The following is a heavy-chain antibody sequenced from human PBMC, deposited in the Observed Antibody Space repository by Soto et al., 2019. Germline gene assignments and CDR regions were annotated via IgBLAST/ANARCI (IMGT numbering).Heavy chain of an antibody. D-gene: IGHD2-2*01. J-gene: IGHJ6*03. CDR2: ISGSGGST. Sequence: EVQLLESGGGLVQPGGSLRLSCAASGFTFSSYAMSWVRQAPGKGLEWVSAISGSGGSTYYADSVKGRFTISRDNSKNTLYLQMNSLRAEDTAVYYCANPLPAAIDYYYYYYMDVWGKGTTVTVSS. CDR3: ANPLPAAIDYYYYYYMDV. V-gene: IGHV3-23*01. CDR1: GFTFSSYA.